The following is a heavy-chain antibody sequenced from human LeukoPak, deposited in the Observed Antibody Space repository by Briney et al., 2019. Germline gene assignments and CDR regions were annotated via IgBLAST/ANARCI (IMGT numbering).Heavy chain of an antibody. Sequence: GGSLRLSCAASGFTFSSYAMHWVRQAPGKGLEWVAVISYDGSNKYYADSVKGRFTISRDNSKNTLYLQMNSLRAEDTAVYYCARSRIIVGAIHGARYFDYWGQGTLVTVSS. CDR3: ARSRIIVGAIHGARYFDY. CDR1: GFTFSSYA. D-gene: IGHD1-26*01. CDR2: ISYDGSNK. V-gene: IGHV3-30-3*01. J-gene: IGHJ4*02.